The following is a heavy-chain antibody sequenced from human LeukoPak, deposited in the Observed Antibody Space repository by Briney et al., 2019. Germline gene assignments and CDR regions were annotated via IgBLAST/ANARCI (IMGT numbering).Heavy chain of an antibody. CDR3: ARDYYYDSSGYWMRAFDI. Sequence: EASVKVSCKASGYTFTGYYMHWVRQAPGQGLEWMGWISAYNGNTNYAQKLQGRVTMTTDTSTSTAYMELRSLRSDDTAVYYCARDYYYDSSGYWMRAFDIWGQGTMVTVSS. D-gene: IGHD3-22*01. V-gene: IGHV1-18*04. CDR2: ISAYNGNT. J-gene: IGHJ3*02. CDR1: GYTFTGYY.